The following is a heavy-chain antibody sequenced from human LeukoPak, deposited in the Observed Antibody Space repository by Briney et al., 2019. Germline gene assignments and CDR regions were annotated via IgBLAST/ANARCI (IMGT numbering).Heavy chain of an antibody. CDR3: ATDSSGSDAFDI. J-gene: IGHJ3*02. D-gene: IGHD3-22*01. CDR2: IYSGGST. Sequence: GGSLRLSCPASGFTVSSNYMSWVRQAPGKGLEWVSVIYSGGSTYYADSVKGRFTISRDNSKNTLYLQMNSLRAEDTAVYYCATDSSGSDAFDIWGQGTMVTVSS. V-gene: IGHV3-53*01. CDR1: GFTVSSNY.